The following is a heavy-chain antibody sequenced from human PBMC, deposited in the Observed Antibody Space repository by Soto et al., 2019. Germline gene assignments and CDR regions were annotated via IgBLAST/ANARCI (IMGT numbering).Heavy chain of an antibody. Sequence: PSETLSLTCTVSGGSISSCSYYWGWIRQPPGKGLEWIGSIYYSGSTYYNPSLKSRVTISVDTSKNQFSLKLSSVTAADTAVYYCARPSGSYLFYFDYWGQGTLVTVSS. J-gene: IGHJ4*02. D-gene: IGHD1-26*01. V-gene: IGHV4-39*01. CDR3: ARPSGSYLFYFDY. CDR1: GGSISSCSYY. CDR2: IYYSGST.